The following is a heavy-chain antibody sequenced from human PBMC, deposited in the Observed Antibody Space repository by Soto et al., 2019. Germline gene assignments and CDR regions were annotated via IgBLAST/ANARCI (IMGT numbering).Heavy chain of an antibody. Sequence: PSETLSLTCTVSGDSISSRGYYWGWIRQHPGKGLEWIAYLYYSGITYSSPSLKSRVTISADTSNNQVSLKLASVTAADTAVYYCARGGYTYGYDLWGQGTLVTVSS. CDR2: LYYSGIT. J-gene: IGHJ4*02. CDR3: ARGGYTYGYDL. CDR1: GDSISSRGYY. D-gene: IGHD5-18*01. V-gene: IGHV4-31*03.